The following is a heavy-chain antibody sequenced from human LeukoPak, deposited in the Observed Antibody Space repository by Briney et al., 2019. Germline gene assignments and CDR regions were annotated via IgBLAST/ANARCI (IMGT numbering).Heavy chain of an antibody. J-gene: IGHJ4*02. CDR2: INPNSGGT. D-gene: IGHD4-23*01. V-gene: IGHV1-2*02. Sequence: ASVKVSCKASGYTFTSYDINWVRQAPGQGLEWMGWINPNSGGTNYAQKFQGRVTMTRDTSISTAYMELSRLRSDDTAVYYCAREGYGGNSLDYWGQGTLVTVSS. CDR1: GYTFTSYD. CDR3: AREGYGGNSLDY.